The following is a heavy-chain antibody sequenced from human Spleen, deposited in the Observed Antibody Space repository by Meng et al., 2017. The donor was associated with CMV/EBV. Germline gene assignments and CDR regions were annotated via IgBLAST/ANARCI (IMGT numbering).Heavy chain of an antibody. CDR1: GFTFSSYA. Sequence: LSCAASGFTFSSYAMHWVRQAPGKGLEWVAVISYDGSNKYYADSVKGRFTISRDNSKNTLYLQMNSLRAEDTAVYYCARGPGNSHFDYWGQGTLVTVSS. J-gene: IGHJ4*02. V-gene: IGHV3-30*04. CDR3: ARGPGNSHFDY. D-gene: IGHD4-23*01. CDR2: ISYDGSNK.